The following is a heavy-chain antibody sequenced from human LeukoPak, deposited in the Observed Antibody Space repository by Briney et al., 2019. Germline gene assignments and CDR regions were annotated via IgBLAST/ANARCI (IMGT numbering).Heavy chain of an antibody. CDR1: GGSISSYY. D-gene: IGHD5-24*01. CDR3: ARGTTFKMATLDY. J-gene: IGHJ4*02. CDR2: IYYSGST. Sequence: SETLSLTCTVSGGSISSYYWSWIRQPPGKGLEWIGYIYYSGSTNYNPSLKSRVTISVDTSKNQFSLKLSSVTAADTAVYYCARGTTFKMATLDYWGQGTLVTVSS. V-gene: IGHV4-59*01.